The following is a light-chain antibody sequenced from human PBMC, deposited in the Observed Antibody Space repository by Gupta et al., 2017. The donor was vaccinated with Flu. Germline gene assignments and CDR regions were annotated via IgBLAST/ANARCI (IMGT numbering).Light chain of an antibody. J-gene: IGLJ1*01. V-gene: IGLV2-14*01. CDR2: EVS. CDR3: SSYTSSGLYV. Sequence: QSALTQPASVSGSPGQSITISCTGTSSDVGGYNYVSWYQQHPGKAPKLMIYEVSHRPSGVSNRFSGSKSGNTASLTLSGLQAEDEADYYCSSYTSSGLYVFGAGTKVTVL. CDR1: SSDVGGYNY.